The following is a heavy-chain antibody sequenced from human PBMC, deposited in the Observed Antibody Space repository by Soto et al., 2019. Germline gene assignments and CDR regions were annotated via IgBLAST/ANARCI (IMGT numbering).Heavy chain of an antibody. CDR3: ARENYYDSSGYLYYFDY. V-gene: IGHV3-30-3*01. Sequence: GGSLRLSCAASGFTFSSYAMHWVRQAPGKGLEWVAVISYDGSNKYYADSVKGRFTISRDNSKNTLYLQMNSLRAEDTAVYYCARENYYDSSGYLYYFDYWGQGTLVTVSS. CDR2: ISYDGSNK. J-gene: IGHJ4*02. D-gene: IGHD3-22*01. CDR1: GFTFSSYA.